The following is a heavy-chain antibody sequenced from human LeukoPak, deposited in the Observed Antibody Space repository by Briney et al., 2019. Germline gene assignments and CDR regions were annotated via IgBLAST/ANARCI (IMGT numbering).Heavy chain of an antibody. D-gene: IGHD3-22*01. CDR2: IYYSGNT. Sequence: SEILSLTCTVSGGSISSSSYYWGWIRQPPGKGLEWIGSIYYSGNTYYNPSLKSRVAISVDTSKSHFSLKLSSVTAADTAVYYCARQGTEHYDNSGYCDAFDIWGQGTMVTVSS. J-gene: IGHJ3*02. CDR1: GGSISSSSYY. CDR3: ARQGTEHYDNSGYCDAFDI. V-gene: IGHV4-39*01.